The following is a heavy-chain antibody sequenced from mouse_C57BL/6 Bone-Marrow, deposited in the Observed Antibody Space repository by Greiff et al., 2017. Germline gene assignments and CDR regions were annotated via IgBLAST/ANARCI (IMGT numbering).Heavy chain of an antibody. CDR1: GYAFSSYW. Sequence: VQLQQSGAELVKPGASVKISCKASGYAFSSYWMNWVKQRPGKGLEWIGQIYPGDGDTNYNGKFKGKATLTADKSSSTAYMQLSSLTSEDSAVYFCARSHYGSSYKEYFDYWGQGTTLTVSS. CDR3: ARSHYGSSYKEYFDY. D-gene: IGHD1-1*01. CDR2: IYPGDGDT. V-gene: IGHV1-80*01. J-gene: IGHJ2*01.